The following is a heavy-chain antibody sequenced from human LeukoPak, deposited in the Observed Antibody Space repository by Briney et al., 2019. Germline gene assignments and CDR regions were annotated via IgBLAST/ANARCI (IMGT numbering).Heavy chain of an antibody. D-gene: IGHD1-26*01. Sequence: GGSLRLSCAASGFTFSNYNMNWVRQAPGKGLEWVSSISSSSTYIYYTDSLKGRFTISRDNAENSLYLQMNSLRAEDTAVYYCARDSGSYWTYDAFDMWGQGTMVTVSS. CDR3: ARDSGSYWTYDAFDM. CDR1: GFTFSNYN. V-gene: IGHV3-21*01. J-gene: IGHJ3*02. CDR2: ISSSSTYI.